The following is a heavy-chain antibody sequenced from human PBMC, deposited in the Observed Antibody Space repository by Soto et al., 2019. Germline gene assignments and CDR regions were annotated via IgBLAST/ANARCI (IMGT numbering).Heavy chain of an antibody. Sequence: EVQLVESGGGLVKPGGSLRLSCAGSGFTFSNVWLNWVRQPPGKGLEWVGRIKSETDGGTIDYAAPVKGRFTISRDDSNNTLYLQMNSLKTEDTATYYCTPLALKYNSDWYPLSDWGQGTRVTVSS. CDR1: GFTFSNVW. CDR3: TPLALKYNSDWYPLSD. J-gene: IGHJ4*02. V-gene: IGHV3-15*07. CDR2: IKSETDGGTI. D-gene: IGHD6-19*01.